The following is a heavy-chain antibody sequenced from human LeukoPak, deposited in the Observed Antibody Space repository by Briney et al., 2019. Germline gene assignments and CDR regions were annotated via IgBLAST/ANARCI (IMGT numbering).Heavy chain of an antibody. D-gene: IGHD2-2*02. Sequence: SETLSLTCTVSGGSVSSYYWSWIRQPPGKELEWIGYMYISGSTKYNPSLKSRVTISVDTSKNQFSLKLSSVTAADTAVYYCARHQCSGTRCYNFYFYAMDVWGQGTTVTVSS. J-gene: IGHJ6*02. CDR2: MYISGST. CDR1: GGSVSSYY. V-gene: IGHV4-4*09. CDR3: ARHQCSGTRCYNFYFYAMDV.